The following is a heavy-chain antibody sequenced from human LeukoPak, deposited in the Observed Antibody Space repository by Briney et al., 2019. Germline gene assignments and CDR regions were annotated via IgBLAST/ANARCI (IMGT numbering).Heavy chain of an antibody. J-gene: IGHJ4*02. D-gene: IGHD6-13*01. CDR2: IYSSGSI. CDR1: GGSLSSYY. V-gene: IGHV4-4*07. CDR3: ARGGGQQFEFDH. Sequence: SETMSLTCTVSGGSLSSYYWSWIRQPAGKGLEWIGRIYSSGSINYNPSLKSRVTMSVDTSKNQLSLKLTSVPAADTAVYYCARGGGQQFEFDHWGQGTLVTVSS.